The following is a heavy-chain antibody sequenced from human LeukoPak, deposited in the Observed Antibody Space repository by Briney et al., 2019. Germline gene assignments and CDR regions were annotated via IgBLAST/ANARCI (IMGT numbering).Heavy chain of an antibody. Sequence: SETLSLTCTVSGGSISSSSYYWGWIRQPPGKGLEWIGSIYYSGSTYYNPSLKSRVTISVDTSKNQFSLKLSSVTAADTAVYYCARSILWLGEPRYYFDYWGQGTLVTVSS. CDR1: GGSISSSSYY. CDR2: IYYSGST. V-gene: IGHV4-39*01. J-gene: IGHJ4*02. D-gene: IGHD3-10*01. CDR3: ARSILWLGEPRYYFDY.